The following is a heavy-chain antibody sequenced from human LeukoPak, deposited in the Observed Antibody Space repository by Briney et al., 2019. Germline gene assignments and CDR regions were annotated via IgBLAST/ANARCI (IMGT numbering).Heavy chain of an antibody. V-gene: IGHV3-21*01. CDR1: SFTFSIYT. CDR2: ISSSSSYK. D-gene: IGHD3-10*01. Sequence: WVSLRLSGAASSFTFSIYTMNWVRQAPGNGLEWVSSISSSSSYKYYADSVKGRFTITRDNAKNSLYLQMNGLRAEDTAVYYCARDGETDYYGSGSYPDYWGQGTLVTVSS. J-gene: IGHJ4*02. CDR3: ARDGETDYYGSGSYPDY.